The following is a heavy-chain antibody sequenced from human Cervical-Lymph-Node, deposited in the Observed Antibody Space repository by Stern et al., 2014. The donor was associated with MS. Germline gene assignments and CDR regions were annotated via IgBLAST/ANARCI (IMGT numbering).Heavy chain of an antibody. Sequence: EVQLVESGGGLVQPGGSLRLSCAASGFTFSGSWMTWVRQAPGKGLELVGRIKDDGSDMYYVDSVKGRFTISRDNAKTSLFLQMNGLRAEDTDVYYCARDRYFGAFDIWGQGTMVTVSS. J-gene: IGHJ3*02. D-gene: IGHD3-10*01. CDR1: GFTFSGSW. V-gene: IGHV3-7*01. CDR3: ARDRYFGAFDI. CDR2: IKDDGSDM.